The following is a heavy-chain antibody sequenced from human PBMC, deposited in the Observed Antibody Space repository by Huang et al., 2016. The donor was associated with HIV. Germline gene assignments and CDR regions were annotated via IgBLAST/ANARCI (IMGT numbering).Heavy chain of an antibody. CDR3: VRGTRYGDYGLRHYYYYMDV. CDR2: MNPKSGHT. CDR1: GYTFSSPD. Sequence: QVQLVQSGAEVKTPGASVKVSCKASGYTFSSPDINWVRQAPGQGLEWMGWMNPKSGHTGYSQKVQGRVNITRSTSITTAYMEVSSLRSADTAVYYCVRGTRYGDYGLRHYYYYMDVWGKGTTVTVSS. V-gene: IGHV1-8*01. J-gene: IGHJ6*03. D-gene: IGHD4-17*01.